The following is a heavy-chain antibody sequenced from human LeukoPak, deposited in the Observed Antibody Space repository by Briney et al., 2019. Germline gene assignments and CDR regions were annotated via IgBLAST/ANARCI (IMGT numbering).Heavy chain of an antibody. D-gene: IGHD2-2*01. V-gene: IGHV4-34*01. CDR3: ARGGRYCSSTSCSIFDY. Sequence: PSETLSLTCTVSGGSISSCYWSWIRQPPGKGLEWIGEINHSGSTNYNPSLKSRVTISVDTSKNQFSLKLSSVTAADTAVYYCARGGRYCSSTSCSIFDYWGQGTLVTVSS. CDR1: GGSISSCY. CDR2: INHSGST. J-gene: IGHJ4*02.